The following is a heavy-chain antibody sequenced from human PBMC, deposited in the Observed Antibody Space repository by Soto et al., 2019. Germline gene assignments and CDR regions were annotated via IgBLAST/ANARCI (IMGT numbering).Heavy chain of an antibody. CDR2: IIPAFGTA. D-gene: IGHD5-18*01. CDR3: ARERASYGHNWFDP. Sequence: QVHLAQSGAEVKKPGSSVKVSCRVSGGSFTSHAITWVRQAPGQGLEWVGGIIPAFGTANYAQNFRGRVTITADESTTTVYMELFSLRFDDTAVYFCARERASYGHNWFDPWGQGTLVTVSS. J-gene: IGHJ5*02. CDR1: GGSFTSHA. V-gene: IGHV1-69*12.